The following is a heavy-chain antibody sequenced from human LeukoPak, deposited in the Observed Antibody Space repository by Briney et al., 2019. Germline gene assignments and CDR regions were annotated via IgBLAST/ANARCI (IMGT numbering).Heavy chain of an antibody. CDR3: AKGLRGSKMSTFDT. CDR1: GFTFSSYG. V-gene: IGHV3-30*18. J-gene: IGHJ3*02. Sequence: GGSLRLSCAASGFTFSSYGMHWVRQAPGKGLEWVAVISYDGSNKYYADSVKGRFTIPRDNSKNTLYLQMNSLRAEDTAVYYCAKGLRGSKMSTFDTWGQGTMVTVSS. CDR2: ISYDGSNK. D-gene: IGHD1-26*01.